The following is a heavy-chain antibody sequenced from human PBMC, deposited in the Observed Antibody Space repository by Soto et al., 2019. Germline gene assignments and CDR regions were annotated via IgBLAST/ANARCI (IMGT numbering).Heavy chain of an antibody. D-gene: IGHD3-22*01. CDR3: AKDLPLSSGYLYYFDY. Sequence: GGSLRLSCAASGFTFSSYAMSWVRQAPGKGLEWVSAISGSGGSTYYAHSVKGRFTISRANSKNTLYLQMNSLRAEDTAVYYCAKDLPLSSGYLYYFDYWGQGTLVTVSS. J-gene: IGHJ4*02. V-gene: IGHV3-23*01. CDR2: ISGSGGST. CDR1: GFTFSSYA.